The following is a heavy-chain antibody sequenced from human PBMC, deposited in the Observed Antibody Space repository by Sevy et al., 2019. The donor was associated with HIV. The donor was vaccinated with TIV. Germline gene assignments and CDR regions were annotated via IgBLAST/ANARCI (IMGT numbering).Heavy chain of an antibody. D-gene: IGHD6-19*01. CDR2: IWHDQSNK. CDR3: ARGDDSSDWSSHYYYYYGMDV. Sequence: GGSLRLSCAASGFTFSDYAMHWVRQAPGRGLEWVAVIWHDQSNKYYADSVKGRFTISRDNSKNTLFLQMSSLRAEDMGVYYCARGDDSSDWSSHYYYYYGMDVWGQGTTVTVSS. J-gene: IGHJ6*02. V-gene: IGHV3-33*01. CDR1: GFTFSDYA.